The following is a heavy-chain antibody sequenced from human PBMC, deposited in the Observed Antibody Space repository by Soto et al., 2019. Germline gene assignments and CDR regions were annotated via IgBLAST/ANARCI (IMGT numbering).Heavy chain of an antibody. V-gene: IGHV4-30-4*01. Sequence: SETLSLTCTVSGGSISSGDYYWSWIRQPPGKGLEWIGYIYYSGSTYYNPSLKSRVTISVDTSKNQFSLKLSSVTAADTAVYYCARQFGGYYDSSGYFTFDYWGQGTLVTVSS. CDR2: IYYSGST. CDR3: ARQFGGYYDSSGYFTFDY. CDR1: GGSISSGDYY. J-gene: IGHJ4*02. D-gene: IGHD3-22*01.